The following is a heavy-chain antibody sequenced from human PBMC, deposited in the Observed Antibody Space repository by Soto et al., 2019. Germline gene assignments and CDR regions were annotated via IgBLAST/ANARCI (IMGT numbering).Heavy chain of an antibody. J-gene: IGHJ5*02. D-gene: IGHD6-13*01. Sequence: GASVKVSCKASGGTFSSYAISWVRQAPGQGLEWMGGIIPIFGTANYAQKFQGRVTITADESTSTAYMELSSLRSEDTAVYYCARSRPGQPTSINWFDPWGQGTLVTVS. CDR3: ARSRPGQPTSINWFDP. CDR2: IIPIFGTA. CDR1: GGTFSSYA. V-gene: IGHV1-69*13.